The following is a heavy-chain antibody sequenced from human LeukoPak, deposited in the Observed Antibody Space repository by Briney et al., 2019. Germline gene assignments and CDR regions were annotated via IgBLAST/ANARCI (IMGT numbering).Heavy chain of an antibody. CDR3: VRGGAPLVHSSGWYCY. CDR1: GFTFSSYA. CDR2: ISGSGGST. V-gene: IGHV3-23*01. J-gene: IGHJ4*02. Sequence: GGSLRLSCAASGFTFSSYAMSWVRQAPGKGLEWVSAISGSGGSTYYADSVKGRFTISRDNSKNTLYLQMNSLRAEDTAVYYCVRGGAPLVHSSGWYCYWGQGTLVTVSS. D-gene: IGHD6-19*01.